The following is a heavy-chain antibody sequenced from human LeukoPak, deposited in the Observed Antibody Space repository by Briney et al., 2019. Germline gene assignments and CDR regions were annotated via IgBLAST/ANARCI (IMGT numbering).Heavy chain of an antibody. CDR1: GGTFSSYA. CDR3: ARDLSAAGRVNWFDP. J-gene: IGHJ5*02. V-gene: IGHV1-69*06. Sequence: SVKVSYKASGGTFSSYAISWVRQAPGQGLEWMGGIIPIFGTANYAQKFQGRVTITADKSTSTAYMELSSLRSEDTAVYYCARDLSAAGRVNWFDPWGQGTLVTVSS. D-gene: IGHD6-13*01. CDR2: IIPIFGTA.